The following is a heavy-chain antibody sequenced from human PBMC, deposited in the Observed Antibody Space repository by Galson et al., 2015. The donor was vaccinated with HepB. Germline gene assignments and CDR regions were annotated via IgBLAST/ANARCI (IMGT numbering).Heavy chain of an antibody. CDR3: ALLGHSGSYYEDY. CDR2: IYYSGST. J-gene: IGHJ4*02. Sequence: ETLSLTCTVFGGSISSNYWSWIRQPPGKGLEWIGYIYYSGSTNYNPSLKSRVTISVDTSKKQFSLKLSSVTAADTAVYYCALLGHSGSYYEDYWGQGTLVTVSS. V-gene: IGHV4-59*08. CDR1: GGSISSNY. D-gene: IGHD1-26*01.